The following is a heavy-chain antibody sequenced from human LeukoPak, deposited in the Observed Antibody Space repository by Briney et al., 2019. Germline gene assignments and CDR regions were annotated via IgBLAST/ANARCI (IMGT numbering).Heavy chain of an antibody. CDR2: IVVGSGNT. J-gene: IGHJ6*02. Sequence: GTSVKVSCKASGFTFTTSAVQWVRQAPGQRLEWIGWIVVGSGNTNYAQKFQERVTITRDMSTSTVYMDLSSQRSEDTAVYYCAAASNYYDRSNYYSYAMDVWGQGTTVTVSS. CDR3: AAASNYYDRSNYYSYAMDV. V-gene: IGHV1-58*01. D-gene: IGHD3-22*01. CDR1: GFTFTTSA.